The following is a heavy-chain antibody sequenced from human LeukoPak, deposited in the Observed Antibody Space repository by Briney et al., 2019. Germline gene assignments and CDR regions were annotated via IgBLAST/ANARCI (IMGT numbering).Heavy chain of an antibody. CDR3: ARDSSGYDYGLGLDY. Sequence: VASVKVSCKASGGTFSSYAISWVRQAPGQGLEWMGGIIPIFGTANYAQKFQGRVTITADESTSTAYMELSSLRSEDTAVYYCARDSSGYDYGLGLDYWGQGTLVTVSS. V-gene: IGHV1-69*01. CDR1: GGTFSSYA. D-gene: IGHD5-12*01. J-gene: IGHJ4*02. CDR2: IIPIFGTA.